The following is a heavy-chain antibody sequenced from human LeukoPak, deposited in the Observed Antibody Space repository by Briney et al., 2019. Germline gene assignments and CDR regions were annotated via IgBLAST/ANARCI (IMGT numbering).Heavy chain of an antibody. Sequence: SQILSPTCAISGDSVSSDSAAWNWIRQSPSRGLEWLGRTYYRSKWYYDYAVSVKSRITINADTSKNHFSLQLNSVTPEDTAVYYCVRGCSSTTCSGWFDPWGQGTLVTVSS. V-gene: IGHV6-1*01. CDR3: VRGCSSTTCSGWFDP. J-gene: IGHJ5*02. CDR2: TYYRSKWYY. CDR1: GDSVSSDSAA. D-gene: IGHD2-2*01.